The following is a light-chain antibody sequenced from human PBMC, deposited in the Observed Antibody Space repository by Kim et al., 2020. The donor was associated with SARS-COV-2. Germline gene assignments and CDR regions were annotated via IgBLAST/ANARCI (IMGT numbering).Light chain of an antibody. CDR2: GVS. V-gene: IGKV3-20*01. CDR3: QQYGTSRP. CDR1: ESLSSSY. Sequence: EIELTQSPGTLSLSPGETATLSCRPSESLSSSYLAWYQHRPGQAPRLLIYGVSNRATGIPDRFSGSGSGTDFALTISRVHPEDFAVYYSQQYGTSRPFGQGTRRGIK. J-gene: IGKJ5*01.